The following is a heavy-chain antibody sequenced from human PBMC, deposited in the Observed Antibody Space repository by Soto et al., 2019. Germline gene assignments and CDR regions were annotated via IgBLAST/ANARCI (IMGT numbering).Heavy chain of an antibody. CDR3: ARGTATDGLDS. Sequence: SLRLSCVASGFTFSSYGMHWVRQAPGKGLEWVAFIWYDGRNENYTDSVKGRFSISRDNSKNTLFLQMNSLRVDDTAVYYCARGTATDGLDSWGQGTLVPVSS. D-gene: IGHD2-21*02. V-gene: IGHV3-33*01. CDR2: IWYDGRNE. CDR1: GFTFSSYG. J-gene: IGHJ5*01.